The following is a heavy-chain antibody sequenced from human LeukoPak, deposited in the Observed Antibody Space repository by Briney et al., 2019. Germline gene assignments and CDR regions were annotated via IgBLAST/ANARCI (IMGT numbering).Heavy chain of an antibody. J-gene: IGHJ2*01. CDR1: GFTFSSYT. Sequence: GGSLRLSCAASGFTFSSYTMNWVRQAPGKGLEWVSSISSSSTYIYYADSVKGRFTISRDDAKNSLYLQMNSLRGEDTAVYYCTRPASDWYFDLWGRGTLVTVSS. CDR3: TRPASDWYFDL. V-gene: IGHV3-21*01. CDR2: ISSSSTYI.